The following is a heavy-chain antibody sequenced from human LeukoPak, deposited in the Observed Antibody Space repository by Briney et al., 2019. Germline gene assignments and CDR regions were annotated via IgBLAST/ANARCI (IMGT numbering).Heavy chain of an antibody. CDR2: ISSSSSYI. J-gene: IGHJ6*03. Sequence: PGGSLRLSCAASGFTFSSYSMNWVRQAPGKGLEWVSSISSSSSYIYYADSVKGRFTISRDNAKNSLYLQMNSLRAEDTAVYYCARLPGNCYYYYMDVWGKGTTVTVSS. V-gene: IGHV3-21*01. CDR3: ARLPGNCYYYYMDV. CDR1: GFTFSSYS.